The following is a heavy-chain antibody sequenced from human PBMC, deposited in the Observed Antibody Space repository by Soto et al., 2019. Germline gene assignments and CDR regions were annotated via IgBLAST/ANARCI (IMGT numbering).Heavy chain of an antibody. Sequence: SETLSLTCTVSGGSISSSSYYWGWIRQPPGKGLEWIGSIYYSGSTYYNPSLKSRVTISVDTSKNQFSLKLSSVTAADTAVYYCARLGYCSSTSCYWAPHPFDYWGQGTLVT. D-gene: IGHD2-2*01. CDR1: GGSISSSSYY. CDR3: ARLGYCSSTSCYWAPHPFDY. J-gene: IGHJ4*02. V-gene: IGHV4-39*01. CDR2: IYYSGST.